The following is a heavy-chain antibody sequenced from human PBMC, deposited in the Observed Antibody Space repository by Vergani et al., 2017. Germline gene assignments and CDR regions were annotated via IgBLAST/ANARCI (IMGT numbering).Heavy chain of an antibody. J-gene: IGHJ4*02. V-gene: IGHV4-34*01. Sequence: QVQLQQWGAGLLKPSETLSLTCAVYGGSFSGYYWSWIRQPPGKGLEWIGEINHSGSTNYNPPLKSRVTISVDTSKNQFSLKLSSVTAADTAVYYCVRGYGSGSSDSFDYWGQGTLVTVSS. D-gene: IGHD3-10*01. CDR3: VRGYGSGSSDSFDY. CDR2: INHSGST. CDR1: GGSFSGYY.